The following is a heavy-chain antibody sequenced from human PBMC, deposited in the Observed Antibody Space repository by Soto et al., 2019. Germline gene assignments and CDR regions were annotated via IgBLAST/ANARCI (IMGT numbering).Heavy chain of an antibody. CDR2: ISGSGGST. CDR1: GFTFSSYA. Sequence: EVQLPESGGGLVQPGGSLRLSCAASGFTFSSYAMSWVRQAPGKGLEWVSAISGSGGSTYYADSVKGRFTVSRDNSKNTLYLQMNSLRAEDTAVYYCAKEGGITIFGVADYGLDVWGQGTTVTVSS. V-gene: IGHV3-23*01. J-gene: IGHJ6*02. D-gene: IGHD3-3*01. CDR3: AKEGGITIFGVADYGLDV.